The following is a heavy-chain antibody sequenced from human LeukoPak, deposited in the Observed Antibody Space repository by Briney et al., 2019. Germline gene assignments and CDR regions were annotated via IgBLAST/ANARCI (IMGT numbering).Heavy chain of an antibody. D-gene: IGHD2-15*01. J-gene: IGHJ5*02. CDR3: ARDPVYCSGGSCYGGYNWFDP. V-gene: IGHV1-18*01. Sequence: ASVKVSCKASGYTFTSYGISWVRQAPAQGLEWMGWISAYNGNTNYAQKLQGTVTMTTDTSPSTAYMELRSLRSDDTAVYYCARDPVYCSGGSCYGGYNWFDPWGQGTLVTVSS. CDR1: GYTFTSYG. CDR2: ISAYNGNT.